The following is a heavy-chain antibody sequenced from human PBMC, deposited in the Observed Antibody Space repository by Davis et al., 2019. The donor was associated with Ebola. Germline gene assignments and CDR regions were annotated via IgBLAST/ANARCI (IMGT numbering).Heavy chain of an antibody. J-gene: IGHJ4*02. CDR3: AATTVTSNY. V-gene: IGHV3-43*02. Sequence: PGGSLRLSCAASGFTFDDYAMHWVRQTPGKGLEWVSIISGDGTNIYYRDSVKGRFTISRDNRKNSLYLQMNSLRPEDSALYYCAATTVTSNYWGQGTLVTVSS. CDR2: ISGDGTNI. CDR1: GFTFDDYA. D-gene: IGHD4-17*01.